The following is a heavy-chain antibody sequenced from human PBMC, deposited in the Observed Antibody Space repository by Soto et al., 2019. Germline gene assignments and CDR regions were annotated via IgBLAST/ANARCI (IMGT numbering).Heavy chain of an antibody. J-gene: IGHJ6*02. CDR1: GFTFSSYS. CDR3: ARAGRWIQQVYGMDV. Sequence: PGGSLRLSCAASGFTFSSYSMNWVRQAPGKGLEWVSYISSSSSTIYYADSVKGRFTISRDNAKNSLYLQMNSLRDEDTAVYYCARAGRWIQQVYGMDVWGQGTTVTVSS. V-gene: IGHV3-48*02. CDR2: ISSSSSTI. D-gene: IGHD5-18*01.